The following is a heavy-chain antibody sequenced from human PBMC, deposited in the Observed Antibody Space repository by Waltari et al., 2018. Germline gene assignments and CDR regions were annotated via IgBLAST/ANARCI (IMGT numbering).Heavy chain of an antibody. V-gene: IGHV1-46*01. D-gene: IGHD1-1*01. CDR1: GSTFTSYY. CDR2: INPSGGST. Sequence: QVQLAQSGAEVKKPGASVTVSCKASGSTFTSYYIHWVRQVPGQGLEWMGIINPSGGSTSYAQNFQGRVTMTRDTSTSTVYMELSRLISEDTAIYFCARLPRPGNTSGFDYWGQGTLVSVSS. CDR3: ARLPRPGNTSGFDY. J-gene: IGHJ4*02.